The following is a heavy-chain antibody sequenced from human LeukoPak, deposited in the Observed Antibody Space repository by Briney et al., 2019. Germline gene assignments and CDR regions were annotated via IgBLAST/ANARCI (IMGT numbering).Heavy chain of an antibody. CDR3: ATLPAATRHYFDY. V-gene: IGHV3-30-3*01. D-gene: IGHD2-2*01. CDR1: GFTFSSYA. CDR2: ISYDGSNK. Sequence: PGRSLRLSCAASGFTFSSYAMHWVRQAPGKGLEWVAVISYDGSNKYCADSVKGRFTISRDNSKNTLYLQMNSLRAEDTAVYYCATLPAATRHYFDYWGQGTLVTVSS. J-gene: IGHJ4*02.